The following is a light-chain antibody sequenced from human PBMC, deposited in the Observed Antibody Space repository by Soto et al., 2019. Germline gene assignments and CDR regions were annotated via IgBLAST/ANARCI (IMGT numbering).Light chain of an antibody. Sequence: EIVLTQSPGTLSLSPGERATLSCRASQSVSGSYLAWYQQKPGQAPRFLIYGASSRATGIPDRFSGSGSGTDITLTISRLEPEDFAVYYCQQYGSSPITFGQGTRLEIK. CDR1: QSVSGSY. CDR2: GAS. CDR3: QQYGSSPIT. V-gene: IGKV3-20*01. J-gene: IGKJ5*01.